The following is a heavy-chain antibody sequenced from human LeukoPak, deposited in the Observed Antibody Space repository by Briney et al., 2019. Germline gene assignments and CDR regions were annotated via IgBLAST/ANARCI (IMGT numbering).Heavy chain of an antibody. CDR3: ARGGLTLVYGYWFDP. J-gene: IGHJ5*02. V-gene: IGHV1-69*04. CDR2: IIPILGIA. CDR1: GGTFSSYA. D-gene: IGHD4-17*01. Sequence: SVKVSCKASGGTFSSYAISWVRQAPGQGLEWMGRIIPILGIANYAQKFQGRVTITADKSTSTAYMELSSLRSEDTAVYYCARGGLTLVYGYWFDPWGQGTLVTVSS.